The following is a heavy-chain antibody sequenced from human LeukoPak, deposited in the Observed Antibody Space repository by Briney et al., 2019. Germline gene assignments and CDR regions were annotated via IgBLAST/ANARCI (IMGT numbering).Heavy chain of an antibody. V-gene: IGHV4-34*01. D-gene: IGHD2-8*01. Sequence: SETLSLTCAVYGGSFSGYYWSWIRQPPGKGLEWIGEINHSGSTNYNPSLKSRVTISVDTSKNQFPLKLCSVTAADTAVYYCARGVGSTNSGSFDYWGQGTLVTVSS. CDR2: INHSGST. CDR3: ARGVGSTNSGSFDY. CDR1: GGSFSGYY. J-gene: IGHJ4*02.